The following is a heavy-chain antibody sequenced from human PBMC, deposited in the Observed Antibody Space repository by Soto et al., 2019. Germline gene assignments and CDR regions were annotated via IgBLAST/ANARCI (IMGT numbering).Heavy chain of an antibody. D-gene: IGHD3-16*01. V-gene: IGHV3-33*01. CDR2: IWHDGGNK. Sequence: QVQLVESGGGVVQPGRSLRLSCAASGFTFSSYGMHWVRQAPGKGLEWVAFIWHDGGNKSYAESVKGRFTISRDNSKNTLYLQMTSLSAEDTAIYYFARDGDVNTGFGKDYWGQGTLVTV. CDR3: ARDGDVNTGFGKDY. CDR1: GFTFSSYG. J-gene: IGHJ4*02.